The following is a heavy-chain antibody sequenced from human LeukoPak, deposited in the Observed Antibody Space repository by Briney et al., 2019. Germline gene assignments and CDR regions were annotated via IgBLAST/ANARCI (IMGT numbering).Heavy chain of an antibody. Sequence: PSETLSLTCAVYGGSFSGYYWSWIRQPSGKGLEWIGEINHSGSTNYNPSLKSRVTISVDTSKNQFSLKLSSVTAADTAVYYCARDQTYYGNDYWGQGTLVTVSS. CDR2: INHSGST. V-gene: IGHV4-34*01. D-gene: IGHD1-26*01. J-gene: IGHJ4*02. CDR1: GGSFSGYY. CDR3: ARDQTYYGNDY.